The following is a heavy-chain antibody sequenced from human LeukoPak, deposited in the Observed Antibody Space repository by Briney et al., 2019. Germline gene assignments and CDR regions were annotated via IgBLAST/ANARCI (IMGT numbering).Heavy chain of an antibody. CDR3: ARDTLRYFDWFGSSYFDY. Sequence: PGGSLRLSCAASGFTFSSYEMNWVRQAPGKGLEWVSYISSSGSTIYYADSVKGRFTISRDNAKNSLYLQNSLRAEDTALYYCARDTLRYFDWFGSSYFDYWGQGTLVTVSS. D-gene: IGHD3-9*01. CDR1: GFTFSSYE. V-gene: IGHV3-48*03. J-gene: IGHJ4*02. CDR2: ISSSGSTI.